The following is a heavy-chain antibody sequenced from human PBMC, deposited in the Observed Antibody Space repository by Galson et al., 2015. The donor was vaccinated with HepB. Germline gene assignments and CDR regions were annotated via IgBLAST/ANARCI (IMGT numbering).Heavy chain of an antibody. J-gene: IGHJ4*02. Sequence: SVKVSCKASGYTFTSYGISWVRQAPGQGLEWMGWISAYNGNTNYAQKLQGRVTMTTDTSTSTAYMELRSLRSDDTAVYYCARDLPAAPDVEQQLVILFDYWGQGTLVTVSS. D-gene: IGHD6-13*01. V-gene: IGHV1-18*01. CDR2: ISAYNGNT. CDR3: ARDLPAAPDVEQQLVILFDY. CDR1: GYTFTSYG.